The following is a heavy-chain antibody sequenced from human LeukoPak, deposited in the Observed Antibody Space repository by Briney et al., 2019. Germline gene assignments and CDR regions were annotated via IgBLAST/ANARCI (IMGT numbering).Heavy chain of an antibody. CDR2: LLYNGNT. CDR3: TRRGSGNGGTYAGMDV. V-gene: IGHV4-39*01. Sequence: SETLSLTCTVAGGSISSDVHYWDWIRQARGKGLEWIGSLLYNGNTWYNPSLESRVTISVDTSENQFSLRLTSVNAADTALYFCTRRGSGNGGTYAGMDVWGPGTSVTVSS. D-gene: IGHD1-26*01. J-gene: IGHJ6*02. CDR1: GGSISSDVHY.